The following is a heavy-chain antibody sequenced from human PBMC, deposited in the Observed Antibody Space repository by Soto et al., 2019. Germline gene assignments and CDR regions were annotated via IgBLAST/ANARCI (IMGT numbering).Heavy chain of an antibody. J-gene: IGHJ4*02. CDR1: GFDFSNGW. D-gene: IGHD1-26*01. V-gene: IGHV3-15*05. CDR3: STDEWE. CDR2: IKSKVHGETT. Sequence: EVQLVESGGGLVKPGGSLRLSCAASGFDFSNGWMSWVRQAPGKGLEWVGRIKSKVHGETTDYAAHVKGRFTISRDDSRNTLYLQMHSLQTEDKDVYYCSTDEWEWGQGTRVTVSS.